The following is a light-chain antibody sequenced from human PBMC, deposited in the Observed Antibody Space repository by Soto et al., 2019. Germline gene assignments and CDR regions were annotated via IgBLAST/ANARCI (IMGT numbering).Light chain of an antibody. J-gene: IGKJ1*01. Sequence: DIQMTQSPSTLSASVGDRVTITCRDSQSINNWLAWYQHKPGRAPNLLIYDVSNLVSGVPSRFSGSGSGTEFTLTISSLQPDDFANYYCQHDDDYVVWTFGQGTMVEVK. CDR3: QHDDDYVVWT. CDR2: DVS. V-gene: IGKV1-5*01. CDR1: QSINNW.